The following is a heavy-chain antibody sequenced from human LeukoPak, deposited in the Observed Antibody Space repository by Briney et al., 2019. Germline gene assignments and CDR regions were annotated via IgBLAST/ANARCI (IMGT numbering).Heavy chain of an antibody. CDR2: IIPIFGTA. J-gene: IGHJ4*02. CDR3: ARMGIQLTFDY. D-gene: IGHD5-18*01. Sequence: ASVKVPCKASGGTFSSYAISWVRQAPGQGLEWMGGIIPIFGTANYAQKFQGRVTITADKSTSTAYMELSSLRSEDTAVYYCARMGIQLTFDYWGQGTLVTVSS. CDR1: GGTFSSYA. V-gene: IGHV1-69*06.